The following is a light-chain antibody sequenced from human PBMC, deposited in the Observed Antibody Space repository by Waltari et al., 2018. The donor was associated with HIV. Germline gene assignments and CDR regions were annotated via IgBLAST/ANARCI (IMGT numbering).Light chain of an antibody. CDR2: KAS. Sequence: DIQMTQSPSTLSASVEDRVTITCRASQSISNWLAWYQQKPGKAPKLLIYKASSLESGVPSRFSGSGSGTEYTLTISSLQPDDFATYYCQEYSGYFRTFGQGTKVEIK. CDR1: QSISNW. V-gene: IGKV1-5*03. J-gene: IGKJ1*01. CDR3: QEYSGYFRT.